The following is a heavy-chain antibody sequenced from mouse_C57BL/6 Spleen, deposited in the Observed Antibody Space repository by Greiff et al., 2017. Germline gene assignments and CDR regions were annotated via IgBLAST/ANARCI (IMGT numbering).Heavy chain of an antibody. CDR3: TLYYGRAWFAY. V-gene: IGHV1-15*01. CDR1: GYTFTDYE. J-gene: IGHJ3*01. D-gene: IGHD1-1*01. CDR2: IDPETGGT. Sequence: QVHVKQSGAELVRPGASVTLSCKASGYTFTDYEMHWVKQTPVHGLEWIGAIDPETGGTAYNQKFKGKAILTADKSSSTAYMELRSLTSEDSAVYYCTLYYGRAWFAYWGQGTLVTVSA.